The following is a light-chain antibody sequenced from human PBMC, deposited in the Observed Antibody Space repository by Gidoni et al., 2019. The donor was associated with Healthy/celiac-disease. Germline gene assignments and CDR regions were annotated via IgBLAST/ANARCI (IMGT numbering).Light chain of an antibody. Sequence: DIQMTQSTSSLSASVGDRVTITCQESQDISNYVNWYQQKPGTAPKLLIYDASNLETGVPSRFSGSGSGTDFTFIISGLQPEDIATYYCQQYDNLPPFTFGPGTKVEIK. CDR3: QQYDNLPPFT. J-gene: IGKJ3*01. CDR2: DAS. V-gene: IGKV1-33*01. CDR1: QDISNY.